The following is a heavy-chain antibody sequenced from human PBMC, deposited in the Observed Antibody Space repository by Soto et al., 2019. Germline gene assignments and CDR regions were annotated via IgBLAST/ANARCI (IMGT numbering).Heavy chain of an antibody. CDR2: VYDSGIT. Sequence: QLQLQESGSGLVRPSQTLSVTCAVSGGSISSGGYPWTWIRQPPGKGLEWIGYVYDSGITYYNPSLKSRVTISVDTSKNQFSLKLTSVTAADTAVYFCARGRYCSGGSCYQDYWGQGTLDTVSS. CDR1: GGSISSGGYP. V-gene: IGHV4-30-2*01. D-gene: IGHD2-15*01. J-gene: IGHJ4*02. CDR3: ARGRYCSGGSCYQDY.